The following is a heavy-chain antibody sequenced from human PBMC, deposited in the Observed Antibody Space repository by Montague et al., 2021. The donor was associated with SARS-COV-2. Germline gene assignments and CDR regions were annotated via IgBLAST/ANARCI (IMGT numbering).Heavy chain of an antibody. J-gene: IGHJ4*02. D-gene: IGHD2-2*01. V-gene: IGHV4-31*02. CDR2: IYYSGST. CDR3: ARTPAVYVVVVPAARGKCEY. Sequence: IYYSGSTYYNPSLKSRVTISVDTSKNQFSLKLSSVTAADTAVYYCARTPAVYVVVVPAARGKCEYGGKGTLV.